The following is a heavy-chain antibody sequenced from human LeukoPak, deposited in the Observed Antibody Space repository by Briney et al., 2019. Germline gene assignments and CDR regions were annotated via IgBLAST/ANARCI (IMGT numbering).Heavy chain of an antibody. Sequence: SQTLSLTCAVSGXSISSGGYSWSWIRQPPGKGLESIGYIYHSGSTYYTPSLKSRVTISVDRSKNQFSLKLSSVTAADTAVYYCARGNSGDFYWYFDLWGRGTLVTVSS. J-gene: IGHJ2*01. V-gene: IGHV4-30-2*01. D-gene: IGHD4-23*01. CDR2: IYHSGST. CDR1: GXSISSGGYS. CDR3: ARGNSGDFYWYFDL.